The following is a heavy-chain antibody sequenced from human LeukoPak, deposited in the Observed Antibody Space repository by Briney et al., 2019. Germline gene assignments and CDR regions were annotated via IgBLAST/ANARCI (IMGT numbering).Heavy chain of an antibody. J-gene: IGHJ4*02. V-gene: IGHV3-23*01. CDR1: GVTFSSYA. D-gene: IGHD5-18*01. CDR2: ISGSGGST. CDR3: AKDRGLRPDY. Sequence: GGSLRLSCAASGVTFSSYAMSWVRQAPGKGLEWVSAISGSGGSTYYADSAKGRFTISRDNSKNTLYLQMNSLRAEDTAVYYCAKDRGLRPDYWGQGTLVTVSS.